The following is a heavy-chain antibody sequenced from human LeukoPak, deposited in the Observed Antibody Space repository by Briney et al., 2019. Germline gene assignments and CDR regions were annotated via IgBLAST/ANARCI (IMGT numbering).Heavy chain of an antibody. CDR2: IVPSDPYT. CDR3: ASGYYYGSGIRGRDAFDI. Sequence: GGSLKISCKGSGYSFTSYWISWVRQMPGKGLEWMGRIVPSDPYTNYSPSFQGHVTISADKSISTAYLQWSSLKASDTAMYYCASGYYYGSGIRGRDAFDIWGQGTMVTVSS. J-gene: IGHJ3*02. V-gene: IGHV5-10-1*01. CDR1: GYSFTSYW. D-gene: IGHD3-10*01.